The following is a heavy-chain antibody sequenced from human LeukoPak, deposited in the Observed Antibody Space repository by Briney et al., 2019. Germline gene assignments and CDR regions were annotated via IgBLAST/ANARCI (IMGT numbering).Heavy chain of an antibody. CDR1: GFTFRSYG. CDR2: VSGTATTI. J-gene: IGHJ4*02. CDR3: TRDPRRLDY. Sequence: GGSLRLSCAASGFTFRSYGMHWVRQAPGKALEWVAYVSGTATTIYYADSVKGRLTISRDNAKHSLYLQMNGLRAHDTAVYYCTRDPRRLDYWGQGTLVTVSS. V-gene: IGHV3-48*04.